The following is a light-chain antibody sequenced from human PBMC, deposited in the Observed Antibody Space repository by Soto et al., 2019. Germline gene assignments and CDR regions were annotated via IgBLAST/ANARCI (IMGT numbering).Light chain of an antibody. J-gene: IGKJ2*01. Sequence: DIQMTQSPSSLSASVGDRVTITCQASQDISNSLNWYQQTPGKAPKLLIYGASNLQTGVPSRFSGSGSVTDFPFTINNLQPEDIATFYCQQYENLPRTFGQGTKLEL. CDR3: QQYENLPRT. V-gene: IGKV1-33*01. CDR2: GAS. CDR1: QDISNS.